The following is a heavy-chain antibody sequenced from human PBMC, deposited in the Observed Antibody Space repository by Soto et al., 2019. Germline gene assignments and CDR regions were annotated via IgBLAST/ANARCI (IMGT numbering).Heavy chain of an antibody. V-gene: IGHV3-23*01. J-gene: IGHJ4*02. D-gene: IGHD1-1*01. CDR1: GFSLTTYA. CDR2: ITGGTGPT. CDR3: VKDLYNDMFDS. Sequence: EVQLLESGGDLVQPGGSLRLSCAVSGFSLTTYAMTWVRQAPGEGLERVATITGGTGPTYYGDSVKGRFTVSRDISKNTLYLRMNSLRVDDTAIYYCVKDLYNDMFDSWGQGTLVTVSS.